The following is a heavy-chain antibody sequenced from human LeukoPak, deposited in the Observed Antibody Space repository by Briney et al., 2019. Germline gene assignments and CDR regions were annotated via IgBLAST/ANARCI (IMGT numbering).Heavy chain of an antibody. Sequence: GASVKVSCKASGYTFTGYHMHWVRQAPGQGLEWMGRIIPILGIANYAQKFQGRVTITADKSTSTAYMELSSLRSEDTAVYYCARDITMIVVVRGHDAFDIWGQGTMVTVSS. J-gene: IGHJ3*02. CDR2: IIPILGIA. CDR3: ARDITMIVVVRGHDAFDI. D-gene: IGHD3-22*01. V-gene: IGHV1-69*04. CDR1: GYTFTGYH.